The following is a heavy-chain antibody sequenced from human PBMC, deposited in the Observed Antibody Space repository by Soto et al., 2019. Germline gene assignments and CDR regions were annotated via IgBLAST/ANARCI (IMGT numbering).Heavy chain of an antibody. Sequence: PGGSLRLSCAASGFTFSSYWMHWVRQAPGKGLVWVSRINSDGSSTSYADSVKGRFTISRDNAKNTLYLQMNSLRAEDTAVYYCARTPRYSGYDYYYMDVWGKGTTVTVS. CDR1: GFTFSSYW. CDR3: ARTPRYSGYDYYYMDV. J-gene: IGHJ6*03. V-gene: IGHV3-74*01. D-gene: IGHD5-12*01. CDR2: INSDGSST.